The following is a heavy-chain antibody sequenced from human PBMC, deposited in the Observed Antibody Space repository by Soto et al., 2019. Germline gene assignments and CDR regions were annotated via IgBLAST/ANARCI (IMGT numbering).Heavy chain of an antibody. Sequence: PGRSLRLSCAASGFRFSNYGMHWARQAPGKGLEWVAGISFDGSNKYHADSVKGRFTISRDNSKNTLYLQMNSLRTEDTAVYYCAGGWYFFDYCGQGTLVTVSS. CDR2: ISFDGSNK. V-gene: IGHV3-30*03. J-gene: IGHJ4*02. D-gene: IGHD6-19*01. CDR3: AGGWYFFDY. CDR1: GFRFSNYG.